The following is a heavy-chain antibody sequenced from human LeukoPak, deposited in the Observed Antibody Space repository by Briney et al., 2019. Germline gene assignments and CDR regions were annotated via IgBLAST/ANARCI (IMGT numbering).Heavy chain of an antibody. CDR1: GYTFTTCG. J-gene: IGHJ4*02. CDR3: ARGITMLVVTAPLGY. CDR2: IIPTFRTA. D-gene: IGHD3-22*01. Sequence: SVKVSCKASGYTFTTCGISWVRQAPGQGLEWMGGIIPTFRTAHYAQRFQGRVTMTADESTSTAYMELSSLTSDDTAVYYCARGITMLVVTAPLGYWGQGTRVTVSS. V-gene: IGHV1-69*13.